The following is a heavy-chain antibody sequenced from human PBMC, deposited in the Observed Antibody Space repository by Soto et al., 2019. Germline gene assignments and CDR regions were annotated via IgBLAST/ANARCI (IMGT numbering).Heavy chain of an antibody. J-gene: IGHJ5*02. Sequence: QVQLVQSGAEVKKPGSSVKVSCKASGGTFSSYTISWVRQAPGQGLEWMGRIIPILGIANYAQKFQGRVTITADKSTRTAYMELSSLRSEDTAVYYCARGYSSGWSGDWFDPWGQGTLVTVSS. CDR3: ARGYSSGWSGDWFDP. CDR2: IIPILGIA. D-gene: IGHD6-19*01. V-gene: IGHV1-69*02. CDR1: GGTFSSYT.